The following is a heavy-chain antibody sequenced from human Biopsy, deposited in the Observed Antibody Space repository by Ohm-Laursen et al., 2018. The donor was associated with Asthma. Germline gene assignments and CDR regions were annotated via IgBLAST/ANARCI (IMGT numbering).Heavy chain of an antibody. CDR2: INSVFGTT. J-gene: IGHJ4*02. D-gene: IGHD2-2*01. Sequence: SSVKVSCKSLGGTFNTYVIGWVRQAPGQGLEWMGGINSVFGTTTYPQKFQDRVTITADDSTSTVYMELSSLRSKDTAVYYCARKAGSCISRTCYSLDFWGQGTLVTVSS. CDR3: ARKAGSCISRTCYSLDF. V-gene: IGHV1-69*01. CDR1: GGTFNTYV.